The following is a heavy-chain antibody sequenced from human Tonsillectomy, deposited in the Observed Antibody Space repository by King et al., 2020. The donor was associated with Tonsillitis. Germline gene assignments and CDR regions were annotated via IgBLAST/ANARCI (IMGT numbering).Heavy chain of an antibody. D-gene: IGHD2-2*01. V-gene: IGHV3-74*02. J-gene: IGHJ4*02. CDR3: ARSYCSTTACYDI. Sequence: VQLVESGGGLVQPGGSLRLSCAASGFTFSRYWMHWVRQAPGKGLVWVSHINGDGSTTNYADSVKGRFTIYRDNAKNTQHLQMNSLRAEDTDVYYCARSYCSTTACYDIWGQGTLVTVSS. CDR2: INGDGSTT. CDR1: GFTFSRYW.